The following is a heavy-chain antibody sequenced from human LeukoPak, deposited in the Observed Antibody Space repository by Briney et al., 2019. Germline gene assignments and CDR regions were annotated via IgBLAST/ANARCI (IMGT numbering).Heavy chain of an antibody. CDR1: GGSISSSNYY. J-gene: IGHJ4*02. V-gene: IGHV4-39*01. CDR2: IYYSGIT. Sequence: TLSLTCTVSGGSISSSNYYWGWIRQPPGKGLEWIGSIYYSGITYYNPSLKSRVTISVDTSNNQFSLKLSSVTAADTAMYYCARLLIYCSSTSCHFDYWGQGTLVTVSS. D-gene: IGHD2-2*01. CDR3: ARLLIYCSSTSCHFDY.